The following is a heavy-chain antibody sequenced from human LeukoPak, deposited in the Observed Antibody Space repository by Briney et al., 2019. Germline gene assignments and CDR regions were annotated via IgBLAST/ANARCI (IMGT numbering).Heavy chain of an antibody. CDR1: GFTFDDYA. Sequence: GGSLRLSCAASGFTFDDYAMHWVRQAPGKGLEWVSGISWNSGSIGYADSVKGRFTISRDNAKNSLYLQMNSLRAEDTALYYCAKDRDLDYWGQGTLVTVSS. CDR2: ISWNSGSI. J-gene: IGHJ4*02. V-gene: IGHV3-9*01. CDR3: AKDRDLDY.